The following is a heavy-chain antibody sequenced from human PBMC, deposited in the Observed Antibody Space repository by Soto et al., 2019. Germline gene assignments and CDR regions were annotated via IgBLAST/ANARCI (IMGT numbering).Heavy chain of an antibody. CDR1: GGSISSSSYY. J-gene: IGHJ4*02. Sequence: SETLSLTCTVSGGSISSSSYYWGWIRQPPGKGLEWIGSIYYSGSTYYNPSLKSRVTISVDTSKNQFSLKLSSVTAADTAVYYCASIPSSSWYVIGYWGQGTLVTVSS. V-gene: IGHV4-39*01. CDR2: IYYSGST. CDR3: ASIPSSSWYVIGY. D-gene: IGHD6-13*01.